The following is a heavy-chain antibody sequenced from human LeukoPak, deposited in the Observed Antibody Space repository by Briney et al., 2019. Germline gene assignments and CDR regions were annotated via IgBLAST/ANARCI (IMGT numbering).Heavy chain of an antibody. Sequence: GASLQISCKGSGSSFTSYWIGWVRPLPGKGLEWMGIIYPGDSDTRYSPSFQGQVTISADKSISTAYLQWSSLKASDTAMYYCARHGSDIAAAGQDYWGQGTLVTVSS. D-gene: IGHD6-13*01. J-gene: IGHJ4*02. CDR1: GSSFTSYW. V-gene: IGHV5-51*01. CDR2: IYPGDSDT. CDR3: ARHGSDIAAAGQDY.